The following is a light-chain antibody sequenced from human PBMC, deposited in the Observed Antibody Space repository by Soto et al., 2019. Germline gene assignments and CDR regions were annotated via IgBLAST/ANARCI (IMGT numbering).Light chain of an antibody. J-gene: IGKJ1*01. CDR3: QQYDSSPWT. Sequence: IVLTQSPCTLSLSPGERATLSCRASQSVSSSYLVWYQQKPGQAPRLLIYDTSSRATGIPDRFSGSGSGTDFTLTISRLEPEDFAVYYCQQYDSSPWTFGQGTKVDIK. V-gene: IGKV3-20*01. CDR1: QSVSSSY. CDR2: DTS.